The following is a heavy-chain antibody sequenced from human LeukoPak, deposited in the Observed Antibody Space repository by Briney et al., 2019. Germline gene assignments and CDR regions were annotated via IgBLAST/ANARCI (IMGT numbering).Heavy chain of an antibody. CDR1: GYTFTGYY. D-gene: IGHD6-13*01. J-gene: IGHJ3*02. CDR3: ARDLEGIAAGGLDI. Sequence: ASVKVSCKASGYTFTGYYMHWVRQAPGQGLEWMGWINPNSGGTNYAQKFQGWVTMTRDTSISTAYMELSRLRSDDTAAYYCARDLEGIAAGGLDIWGQGTMVTVSS. CDR2: INPNSGGT. V-gene: IGHV1-2*04.